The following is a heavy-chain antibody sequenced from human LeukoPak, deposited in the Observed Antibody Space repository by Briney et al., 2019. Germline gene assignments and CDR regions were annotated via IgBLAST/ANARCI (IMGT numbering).Heavy chain of an antibody. CDR1: GGSISSGGYY. Sequence: PSQTLSLTCTVSGGSISSGGYYWNWIRQHPGKGREWIGYIYYSGSTYYNPSLKSRVTISVDTSENQFSLMLTFVTAADTAVYSCARASYSYGLDVWGQGTTVTVSS. CDR3: ARASYSYGLDV. CDR2: IYYSGST. D-gene: IGHD2-21*01. V-gene: IGHV4-31*03. J-gene: IGHJ6*02.